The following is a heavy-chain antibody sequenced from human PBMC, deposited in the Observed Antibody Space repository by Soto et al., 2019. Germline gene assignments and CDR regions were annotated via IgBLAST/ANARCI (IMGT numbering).Heavy chain of an antibody. D-gene: IGHD2-2*01. CDR2: IYYSGST. CDR1: GGSISSGGYY. J-gene: IGHJ5*02. Sequence: QVQLQESGPGLVKPSQTLSLTCTVSGGSISSGGYYWSWIRQHPGKGLEWIGYIYYSGSTYYNPSLKSRVTISVATAKNQFSLKLSSVTAADTAVYYCARSLFYCSSTSCYPANWFDPWGQGTLVTVSS. CDR3: ARSLFYCSSTSCYPANWFDP. V-gene: IGHV4-31*03.